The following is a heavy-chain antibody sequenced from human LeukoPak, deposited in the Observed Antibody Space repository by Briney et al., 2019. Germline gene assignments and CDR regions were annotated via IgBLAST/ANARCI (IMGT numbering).Heavy chain of an antibody. D-gene: IGHD2-15*01. J-gene: IGHJ6*03. V-gene: IGHV4-61*05. CDR1: GGSISSSSYY. CDR3: ARTGCSGGSCYEGRGYYYYYMDV. Sequence: SETLSLTCTVSGGSISSSSYYWGWIRQPPGKGLEWIGRIYTSGSTNYNPSLKSRVTMSVDTSKNQFSLKLSSVTAADAAVYYCARTGCSGGSCYEGRGYYYYYMDVWGKGTTVTISS. CDR2: IYTSGST.